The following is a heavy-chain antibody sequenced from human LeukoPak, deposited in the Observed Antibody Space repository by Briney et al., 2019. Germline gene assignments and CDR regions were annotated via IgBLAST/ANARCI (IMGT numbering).Heavy chain of an antibody. D-gene: IGHD3-16*01. Sequence: GGSLRLSCAASGFTFSSYVMHWVRQAPGKGLVWVSRISHDASITTYADSVKGRFTISRDNSKNTLYLQMNSLRAEDTAVYYCARSGGGDYYYYMDVWGKGTTVTISS. V-gene: IGHV3-74*03. J-gene: IGHJ6*03. CDR3: ARSGGGDYYYYMDV. CDR1: GFTFSSYV. CDR2: ISHDASIT.